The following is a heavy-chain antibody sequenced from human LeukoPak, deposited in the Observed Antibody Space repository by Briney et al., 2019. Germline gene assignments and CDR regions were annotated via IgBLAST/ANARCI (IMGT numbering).Heavy chain of an antibody. Sequence: GGSLRLSCAASGFTFDDYAMHWVRQAPGKGLEWVSGISWNSGSIGYADSVKGRFTISRDNSKNTLYLQMNSLRAEDTAVYYCAKDRAPYSYGPLTFDYWGQGTLVTVSS. V-gene: IGHV3-9*01. D-gene: IGHD5-18*01. J-gene: IGHJ4*02. CDR1: GFTFDDYA. CDR2: ISWNSGSI. CDR3: AKDRAPYSYGPLTFDY.